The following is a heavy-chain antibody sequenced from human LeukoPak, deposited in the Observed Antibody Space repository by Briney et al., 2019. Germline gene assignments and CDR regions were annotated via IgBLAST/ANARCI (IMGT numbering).Heavy chain of an antibody. CDR3: AREVVKMAVGATTGYYFDY. J-gene: IGHJ4*02. CDR2: IGAYNGNT. Sequence: ASVKVSCKASGYTFTSYGISWVRQAPGQGLEWMGWIGAYNGNTNYAQKLQGRVTMTTDTSTSTAYMELRSLRSDDTAVYYCAREVVKMAVGATTGYYFDYWGQGTLVTASS. D-gene: IGHD1-26*01. CDR1: GYTFTSYG. V-gene: IGHV1-18*01.